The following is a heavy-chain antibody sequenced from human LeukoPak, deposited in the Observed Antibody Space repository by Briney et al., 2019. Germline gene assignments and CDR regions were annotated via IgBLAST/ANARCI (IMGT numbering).Heavy chain of an antibody. CDR1: GGSISSYY. Sequence: SGTLSLTCTVSGGSISSYYWSWIRQPPGKGLEWIGYIYYSGSTNYNPSLKSRVTISVDTSNNHFSLKLSSVTAADTAVYYCARVRDGYNVVFDYWGQGTLVTVSS. D-gene: IGHD5-24*01. CDR3: ARVRDGYNVVFDY. V-gene: IGHV4-59*01. J-gene: IGHJ4*02. CDR2: IYYSGST.